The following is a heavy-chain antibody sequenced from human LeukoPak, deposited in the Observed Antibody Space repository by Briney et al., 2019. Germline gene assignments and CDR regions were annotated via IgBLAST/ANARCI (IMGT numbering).Heavy chain of an antibody. CDR2: INPTGGST. D-gene: IGHD6-6*01. V-gene: IGHV1-46*01. CDR3: ARTAARRFDY. CDR1: GYTFPSYF. J-gene: IGHJ4*02. Sequence: ASVKVSCKASGYTFPSYFMHWVRQAPGQGLEWMGIINPTGGSTTYAQKFQGRVTMTRDTSTSTVYMELSSLRSDDTAVYYCARTAARRFDYWGQGTLVAVSS.